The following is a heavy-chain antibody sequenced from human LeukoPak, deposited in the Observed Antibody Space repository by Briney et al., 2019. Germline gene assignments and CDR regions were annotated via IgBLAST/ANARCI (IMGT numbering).Heavy chain of an antibody. Sequence: PSQTLSLTCTVSGGSISSGGYYWSWIRQHPGKGLEWIGYIYYSGSTYYNPSLKSRVTISVDTSKNQFSLKLSSVTAADTAVYYCARVKRARGWFDPWGQGTLVTVSS. J-gene: IGHJ5*02. CDR1: GGSISSGGYY. CDR2: IYYSGST. CDR3: ARVKRARGWFDP. V-gene: IGHV4-31*03.